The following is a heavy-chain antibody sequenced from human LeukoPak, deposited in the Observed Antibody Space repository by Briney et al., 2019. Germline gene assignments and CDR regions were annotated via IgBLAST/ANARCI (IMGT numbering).Heavy chain of an antibody. CDR3: AREVLHSFDY. CDR2: INHSGST. D-gene: IGHD3-10*01. CDR1: GGSFSGYY. V-gene: IGHV4-34*01. J-gene: IGHJ4*02. Sequence: SETLSLTCAVYGGSFSGYYWSWIRQPPGKGLEWIGEINHSGSTNYNPSLKSRVTMSVDTSKNQFSLKLSSVTAADTAVYYCAREVLHSFDYWGQGTLVTVSS.